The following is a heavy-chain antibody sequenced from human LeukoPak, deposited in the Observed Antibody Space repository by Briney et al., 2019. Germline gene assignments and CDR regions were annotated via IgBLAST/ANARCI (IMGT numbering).Heavy chain of an antibody. CDR1: GGSFSGYY. CDR3: ARRVRSWDLDY. Sequence: PSETLSLTCAVYGGSFSGYYWSWIRQPPGKGLEWIGEINHSGSTNYNPSLKSRVTISVDTSKNQFSLKLSSVTAADMAVYYCARRVRSWDLDYWGQGTLVTVSS. CDR2: INHSGST. J-gene: IGHJ4*02. D-gene: IGHD2-15*01. V-gene: IGHV4-34*01.